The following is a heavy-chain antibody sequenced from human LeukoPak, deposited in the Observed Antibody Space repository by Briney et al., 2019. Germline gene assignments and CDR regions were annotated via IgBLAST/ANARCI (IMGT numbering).Heavy chain of an antibody. CDR2: IYYSGST. D-gene: IGHD3-22*01. J-gene: IGHJ4*02. V-gene: IGHV4-59*01. CDR1: GGSISSYY. CDR3: ARALGHYYESSGYPQPDY. Sequence: KPSETLSLTCTVSGGSISSYYWSWIRRPPGKGLEWIGYIYYSGSTNYNPSLKSRVTISVDTSKNQFSLKLSSVTAADTAVYYCARALGHYYESSGYPQPDYWGQGTLVTVSS.